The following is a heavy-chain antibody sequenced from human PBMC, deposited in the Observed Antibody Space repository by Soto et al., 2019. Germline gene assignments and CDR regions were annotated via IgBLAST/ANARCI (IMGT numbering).Heavy chain of an antibody. CDR3: ARGRAYGDATWGY. D-gene: IGHD4-17*01. V-gene: IGHV4-34*01. CDR1: GGSFRGYY. Sequence: QVQLQQWGAGLLKPSETLSLTCDVYGGSFRGYYWSWIRQPPGKGLEWIGEISHSGTTTYNSSLTGRLAGSVDTAKYQFALILSSVTAADTAVYYCARGRAYGDATWGYWGQGTLVSVSS. J-gene: IGHJ4*02. CDR2: ISHSGTT.